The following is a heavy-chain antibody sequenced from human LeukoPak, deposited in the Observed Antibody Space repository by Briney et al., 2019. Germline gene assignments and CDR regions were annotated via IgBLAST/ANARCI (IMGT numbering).Heavy chain of an antibody. J-gene: IGHJ4*02. CDR2: IYYSGST. V-gene: IGHV4-59*01. CDR1: GGSISSYY. D-gene: IGHD3-22*01. Sequence: KPSETLSLTCTVSGGSISSYYWSWIRQPPGKGLEWIGYIYYSGSTNYNPSLKSRVTISVDTSKNQFSLKLNSVTAADTAVYYCAGSPPYYYDSSGYCDYWGQGTLVTVSS. CDR3: AGSPPYYYDSSGYCDY.